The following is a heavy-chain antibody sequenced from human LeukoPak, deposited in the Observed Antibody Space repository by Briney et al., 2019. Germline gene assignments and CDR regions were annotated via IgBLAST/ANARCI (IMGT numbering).Heavy chain of an antibody. D-gene: IGHD6-13*01. CDR3: ARVTGYRIEDYFDY. CDR1: GGSFSGYY. V-gene: IGHV4-34*01. CDR2: INHSGST. J-gene: IGHJ4*02. Sequence: SETLSLTCAVYGGSFSGYYWSWIRQPPGKGLEWIGEINHSGSTNYNPSLKSRVTISVDTSKKQFSLKLSSVTAADTAVYYCARVTGYRIEDYFDYWGQGTLVTVSS.